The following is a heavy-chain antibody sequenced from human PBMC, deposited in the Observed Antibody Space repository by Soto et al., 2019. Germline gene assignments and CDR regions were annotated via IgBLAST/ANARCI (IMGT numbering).Heavy chain of an antibody. J-gene: IGHJ2*01. CDR2: ISSDGSNK. CDR3: AKERRGYCSGGSCYLGRYFDL. V-gene: IGHV3-30*18. D-gene: IGHD2-15*01. Sequence: QVQVVESGGGVVQPGRSLRLSCAASGFTFSSYGMHWVRQAPGKGLEWVSVISSDGSNKYYADSVKGRFTISRDNSKNTLYLQMNRLRAEDTAVYYCAKERRGYCSGGSCYLGRYFDLWGRGTLVTVSS. CDR1: GFTFSSYG.